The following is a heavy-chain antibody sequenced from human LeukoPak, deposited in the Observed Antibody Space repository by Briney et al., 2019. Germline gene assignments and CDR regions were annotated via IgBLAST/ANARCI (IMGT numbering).Heavy chain of an antibody. CDR1: GFTFSSYE. D-gene: IGHD2-15*01. CDR3: ARGGMGLSYCSGGSCYVREKAGAAGY. V-gene: IGHV3-48*03. CDR2: ISSSGSTI. J-gene: IGHJ4*02. Sequence: GGSLRLSCAASGFTFSSYEMNWVRQAPGKGLEGVSYISSSGSTIYYADSVKGRFTISRDNAKNSLYLQMNSLRAEDTAVYYCARGGMGLSYCSGGSCYVREKAGAAGYWGQGTLVTVSS.